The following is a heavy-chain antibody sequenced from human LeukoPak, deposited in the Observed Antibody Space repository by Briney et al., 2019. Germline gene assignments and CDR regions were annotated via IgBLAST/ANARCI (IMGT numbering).Heavy chain of an antibody. CDR2: IIPIFGTA. D-gene: IGHD1-26*01. CDR1: GGTFSSYA. V-gene: IGHV1-69*05. Sequence: SVKVSCKASGGTFSSYAISWVRQAPGQGLEWMGRIIPIFGTANYAQKFQGRVTITTDESTSTAYMELGSPRSEDTAVYYCARDVRWELLEAGFDYWGQGTLVTVSS. CDR3: ARDVRWELLEAGFDY. J-gene: IGHJ4*02.